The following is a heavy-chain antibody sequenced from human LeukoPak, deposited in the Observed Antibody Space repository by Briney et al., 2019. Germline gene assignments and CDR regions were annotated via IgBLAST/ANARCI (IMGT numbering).Heavy chain of an antibody. J-gene: IGHJ6*03. CDR3: AKAAAALSYYHYYYMDV. CDR1: GFTFDDYA. CDR2: ISWNSGSI. Sequence: GGSLRLSCAASGFTFDDYAMHWVRQAPGKGLEWVSGISWNSGSIGYADSVKGRFTISRDNAKNSLYLQMNSLRAEDTAMYYCAKAAAALSYYHYYYMDVWGKGTTVTVSS. V-gene: IGHV3-9*01. D-gene: IGHD6-13*01.